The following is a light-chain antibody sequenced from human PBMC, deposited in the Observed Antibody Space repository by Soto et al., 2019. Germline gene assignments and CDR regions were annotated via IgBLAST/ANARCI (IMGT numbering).Light chain of an antibody. Sequence: EIQMTQSPSSLSASIGDRVTITCRASQGISNYLAWYQQKPGKVPKLLIYAASTLQSAVPSRFGGSGSGPDFTLTISSLQHEDVATYYCQKYNSAPWTFGQGTEVEIK. CDR3: QKYNSAPWT. V-gene: IGKV1-27*01. J-gene: IGKJ1*01. CDR1: QGISNY. CDR2: AAS.